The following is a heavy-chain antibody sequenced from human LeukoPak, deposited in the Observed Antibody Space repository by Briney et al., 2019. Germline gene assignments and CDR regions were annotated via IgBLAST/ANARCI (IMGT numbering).Heavy chain of an antibody. CDR2: IYYSGST. CDR3: ARDRGYYSGGSCYRWFDP. CDR1: GGSISSDC. D-gene: IGHD2-15*01. J-gene: IGHJ5*02. Sequence: SETLSLTCTVSGGSISSDCWSWIRQPPGKGLEWIGYIYYSGSTNYNPSLKSRVTISVDTSKNQFSLRLSSVTAADTAVYYCARDRGYYSGGSCYRWFDPWGQGTLVTVSS. V-gene: IGHV4-59*01.